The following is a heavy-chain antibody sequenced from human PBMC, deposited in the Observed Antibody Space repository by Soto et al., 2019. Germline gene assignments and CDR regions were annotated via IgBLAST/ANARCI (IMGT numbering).Heavy chain of an antibody. J-gene: IGHJ4*02. D-gene: IGHD6-13*01. CDR3: ARLEAAAGTWFDY. V-gene: IGHV1-69*13. Sequence: PAKVSCKASGGTFSSYAISWVRQAPGQGLEWMGGLIPIFGSAYYAQKFQGRVTITADESASTAYMELSSLRSEDTAVYYCARLEAAAGTWFDYWAQGTLVTVSS. CDR2: LIPIFGSA. CDR1: GGTFSSYA.